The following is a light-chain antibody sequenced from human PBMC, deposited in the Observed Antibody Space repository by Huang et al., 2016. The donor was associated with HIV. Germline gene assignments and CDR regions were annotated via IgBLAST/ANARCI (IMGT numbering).Light chain of an antibody. CDR3: QQTYSAPGT. CDR1: QRISSH. J-gene: IGKJ4*01. V-gene: IGKV1-39*01. CDR2: SST. Sequence: DIQVTQSPSSLSASVGDRVTITCRTSQRISSHLSWYQQKIGKGPKLLIYSSTVLQSGVPERFNGSGSGTDFTLTINRRQPEDFATYYCQQTYSAPGTFGGGTRVEIK.